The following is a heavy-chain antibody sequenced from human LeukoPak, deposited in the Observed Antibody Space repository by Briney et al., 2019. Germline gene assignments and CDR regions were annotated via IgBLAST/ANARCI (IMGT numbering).Heavy chain of an antibody. CDR3: ARGEAHNWFDP. V-gene: IGHV1-2*02. D-gene: IGHD3-16*01. J-gene: IGHJ5*02. CDR2: INPNSGGT. Sequence: ASVKVSCKASGYTFTGYFIHWVRQAPGQGLEWMGWINPNSGGTDYEQKFQGRVTMTRDKSISTAYLQWSSLKASDTAMYYCARGEAHNWFDPWGQGTLVTVSS. CDR1: GYTFTGYF.